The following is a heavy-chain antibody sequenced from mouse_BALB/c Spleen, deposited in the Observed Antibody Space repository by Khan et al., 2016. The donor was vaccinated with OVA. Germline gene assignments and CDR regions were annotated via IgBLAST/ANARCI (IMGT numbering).Heavy chain of an antibody. CDR3: AREAYRYDEYYFDY. Sequence: EVQLQESGGSSVKPGGSLKLSCAVSGFTFSSYVMSWVRQTPEKRLEWVASISSGGSTYYSDSVKGRFTISRDNARNIVNLQMSSLRSEDMAIYYCAREAYRYDEYYFDYWGQGTTLTVSS. D-gene: IGHD2-14*01. CDR1: GFTFSSYV. J-gene: IGHJ2*01. V-gene: IGHV5-6-5*01. CDR2: ISSGGST.